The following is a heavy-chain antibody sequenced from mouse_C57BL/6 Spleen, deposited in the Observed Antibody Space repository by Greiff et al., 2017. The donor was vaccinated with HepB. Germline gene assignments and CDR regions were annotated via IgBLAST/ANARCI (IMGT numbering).Heavy chain of an antibody. CDR1: GYAFSSFW. V-gene: IGHV1-82*01. CDR3: AESGNLLYYAMDY. D-gene: IGHD1-3*01. CDR2: IYPGDGDT. Sequence: VQLQQSGPELVKPGASVKISCKAPGYAFSSFWMNWVKQRPGKGLEWIGRIYPGDGDTNYNGKFKGKATLTADKSSSTAYMQLRSLTSEDSAVYFDAESGNLLYYAMDYWGQGTSVTISS. J-gene: IGHJ4*01.